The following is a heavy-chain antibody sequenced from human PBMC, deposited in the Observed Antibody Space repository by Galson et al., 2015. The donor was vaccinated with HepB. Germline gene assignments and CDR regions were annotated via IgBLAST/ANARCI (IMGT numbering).Heavy chain of an antibody. CDR3: ARGGVVGDY. CDR2: ISYDGSNK. V-gene: IGHV3-30*03. J-gene: IGHJ4*02. Sequence: SLRLSCAASGFTFSSYGMHWVRQAPGKGLEWVAVISYDGSNKYYADSVKGRFTISRDNSKNTLYLQMNSLRAEDTAVYYCARGGVVGDYWGQGTLVTVSS. CDR1: GFTFSSYG. D-gene: IGHD3-22*01.